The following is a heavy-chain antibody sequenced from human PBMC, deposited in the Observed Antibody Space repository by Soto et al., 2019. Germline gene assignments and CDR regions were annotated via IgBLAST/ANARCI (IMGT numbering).Heavy chain of an antibody. J-gene: IGHJ6*02. Sequence: GRSLRLSCAASGLTFSRYAMRWVRQATGKRLEWVSAISGSGGSTYYADSGKGRFTLSRDNSKNTLYLQMNSLRAEDTAVYYCAKDPHSSGSFYYCYYGMDVWGQGTTVTVAS. CDR2: ISGSGGST. CDR1: GLTFSRYA. D-gene: IGHD6-19*01. V-gene: IGHV3-23*01. CDR3: AKDPHSSGSFYYCYYGMDV.